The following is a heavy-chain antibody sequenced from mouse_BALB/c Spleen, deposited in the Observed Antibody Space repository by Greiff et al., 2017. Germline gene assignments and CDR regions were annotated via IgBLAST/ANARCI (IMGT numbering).Heavy chain of an antibody. J-gene: IGHJ3*01. CDR1: GFTFSSFG. CDR3: ARRGITTVAPFAY. D-gene: IGHD1-1*01. Sequence: EVQLVESGGGLVQPGGSRKLSCAASGFTFSSFGMHWVRQAPEKGLEWVAYISSGSSTIYYADTVKGRFTISRDNPKNTLFLQMTSLRSEDTAMYYCARRGITTVAPFAYWGQGTLVTVSA. CDR2: ISSGSSTI. V-gene: IGHV5-17*02.